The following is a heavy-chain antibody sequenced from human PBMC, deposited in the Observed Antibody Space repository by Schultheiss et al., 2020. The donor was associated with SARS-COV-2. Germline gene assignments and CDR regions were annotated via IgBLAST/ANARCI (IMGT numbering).Heavy chain of an antibody. V-gene: IGHV4-34*01. J-gene: IGHJ4*02. CDR1: GGSFSGYY. Sequence: SQTLSLTCAVYGGSFSGYYWSWIRQPPGKGLEWIGSIYYSGSTYYNPSLKSRVTISVDTSKNQFSLKLSSVTAADTAVYYCARQRTSHLDYWGQGTLVTVS. D-gene: IGHD2-2*01. CDR3: ARQRTSHLDY. CDR2: IYYSGST.